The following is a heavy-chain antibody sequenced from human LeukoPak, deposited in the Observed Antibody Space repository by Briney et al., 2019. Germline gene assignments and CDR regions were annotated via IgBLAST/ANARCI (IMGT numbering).Heavy chain of an antibody. CDR2: IWYDGSNK. CDR1: GFTFSSYG. D-gene: IGHD3-22*01. Sequence: GGSLRLSCAASGFTFSSYGMHWVRQAPGKGLEWVAVIWYDGSNKYYADSVKGRFAISRDNSKNTLYLQMNSLRAEDTAVYYCARTYYYDSSGFGYWGQGTLVTVSS. V-gene: IGHV3-33*01. CDR3: ARTYYYDSSGFGY. J-gene: IGHJ4*02.